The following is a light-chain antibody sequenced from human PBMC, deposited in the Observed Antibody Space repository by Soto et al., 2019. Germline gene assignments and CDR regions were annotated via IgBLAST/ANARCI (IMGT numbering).Light chain of an antibody. CDR1: QNVDSKY. CDR2: GAS. J-gene: IGKJ5*01. CDR3: QQYNNWPIT. V-gene: IGKV3-20*01. Sequence: EIVLTQSPCTLSLSPGERATLSCRASQNVDSKYLAWYQQKPGQAPRVIIFGASGRATGIPERFSGSGSGTDFTLTISRLEPEDFELYYCQQYNNWPITFGQGTRLEIK.